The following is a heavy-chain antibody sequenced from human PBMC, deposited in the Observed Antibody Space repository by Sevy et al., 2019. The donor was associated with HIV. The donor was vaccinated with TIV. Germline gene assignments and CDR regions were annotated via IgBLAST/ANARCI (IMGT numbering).Heavy chain of an antibody. V-gene: IGHV1-18*01. Sequence: ASVKVSCKASGYTFSSYGISWVRQAPGQGLEWMGWISDYNGYTNYAHKFQGRVTMSTETSTRTAYMELRSLRSDDTAVCFCAREGYYYRSGTYRPPNYYGMDVWGQGTAVTVSS. D-gene: IGHD3-10*01. CDR1: GYTFSSYG. J-gene: IGHJ6*02. CDR2: ISDYNGYT. CDR3: AREGYYYRSGTYRPPNYYGMDV.